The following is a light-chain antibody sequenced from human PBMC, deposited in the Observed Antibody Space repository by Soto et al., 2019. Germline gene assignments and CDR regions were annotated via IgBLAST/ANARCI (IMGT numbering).Light chain of an antibody. CDR1: SSNIGSNT. CDR2: SND. V-gene: IGLV1-44*01. Sequence: QSVLTQPPSASGTPGQRVTISCSGSSSNIGSNTVTWYQHLPGTAPELLIYSNDQRPSGVPDRFSGSKSGTSASLAISGLQSEDEADYYCASWDDSRKGVVFGGGTKLTVL. CDR3: ASWDDSRKGVV. J-gene: IGLJ2*01.